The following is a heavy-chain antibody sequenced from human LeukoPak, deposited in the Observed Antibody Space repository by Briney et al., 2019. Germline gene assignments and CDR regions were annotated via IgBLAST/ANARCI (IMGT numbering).Heavy chain of an antibody. J-gene: IGHJ6*03. Sequence: ASVKVSCKASGYTFTTYYIHWVRQAPGQGLEWMGLINPSGGSRNYAQKFQDRVTKTRDTSTSTVYMELSSLRSEDTAVYYCARGPRITLVRGGQWYYYMDVWGKGTTVTISS. V-gene: IGHV1-46*01. CDR1: GYTFTTYY. CDR3: ARGPRITLVRGGQWYYYMDV. D-gene: IGHD3-10*01. CDR2: INPSGGSR.